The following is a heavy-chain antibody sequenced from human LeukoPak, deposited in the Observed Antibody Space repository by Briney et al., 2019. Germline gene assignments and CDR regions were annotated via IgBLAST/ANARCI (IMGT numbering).Heavy chain of an antibody. J-gene: IGHJ4*02. Sequence: GGSLRLSCAASGFTFSSYAMSWVRQAPGKGLVWVSRINTDGSNTNYADSVKGRFTISRDNAKNTVYLQMNSLRAEDTAVYYCARVSTGSSSYDYWGQGTLVTVSS. D-gene: IGHD6-13*01. CDR2: INTDGSNT. V-gene: IGHV3-74*01. CDR1: GFTFSSYA. CDR3: ARVSTGSSSYDY.